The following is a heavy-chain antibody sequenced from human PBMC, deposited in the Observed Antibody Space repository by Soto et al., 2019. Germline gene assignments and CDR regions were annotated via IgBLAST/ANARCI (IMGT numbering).Heavy chain of an antibody. CDR3: ARVRLPLCDDGMDV. CDR1: GGTFSSYA. Sequence: QVQLVQSGAEVKKPGSSVKVSCKASGGTFSSYAISWVRQAPGQGLEWMGVIIPIFGTANYAQKFQGRVTITADESTSKAYMELGRLRSEDTAVYYCARVRLPLCDDGMDVWGQGATVTVSS. D-gene: IGHD6-25*01. V-gene: IGHV1-69*12. CDR2: IIPIFGTA. J-gene: IGHJ6*02.